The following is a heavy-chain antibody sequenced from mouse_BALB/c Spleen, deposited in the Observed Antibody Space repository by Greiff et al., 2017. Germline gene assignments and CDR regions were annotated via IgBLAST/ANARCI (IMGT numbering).Heavy chain of an antibody. CDR3: ARSGRYDWYFDV. D-gene: IGHD2-14*01. CDR2: ISSGSSTI. CDR1: GFTFSSFG. J-gene: IGHJ1*01. V-gene: IGHV5-17*02. Sequence: EVNVVESGGGLVQPGGSRKLSCAASGFTFSSFGMHWVRQAPEKGLEWVAYISSGSSTIYYADTVKGRFTISRDNPKNTLFLQMTSLRSEDTAMYYCARSGRYDWYFDVWGAGTTVTVSS.